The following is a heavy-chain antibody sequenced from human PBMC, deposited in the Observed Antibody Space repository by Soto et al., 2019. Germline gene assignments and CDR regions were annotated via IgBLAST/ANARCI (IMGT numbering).Heavy chain of an antibody. V-gene: IGHV3-23*01. Sequence: PVGSLRLSCAASGFTFRNNVLSWVRQAPGKGLDWVSGITGSGRDTYYADSVKGRFTTSRDNSKNMVFLQMNSLRAEDTALYYCAKNGLDNSPSAIDSWGPGTLVTVSS. CDR2: ITGSGRDT. D-gene: IGHD2-8*01. J-gene: IGHJ4*02. CDR3: AKNGLDNSPSAIDS. CDR1: GFTFRNNV.